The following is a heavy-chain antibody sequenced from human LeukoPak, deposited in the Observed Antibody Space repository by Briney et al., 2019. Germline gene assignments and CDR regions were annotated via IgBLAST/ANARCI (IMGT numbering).Heavy chain of an antibody. Sequence: GGSLRLSCAASGLIFSDYYMSWIRQAPGKGLEWVAVISYDGSNKYYADSVKGRFTISRDNSKNTLYLQVNSLRAEDTAVYYCAKENRERDFDYWGQGTLVTVSS. CDR2: ISYDGSNK. D-gene: IGHD5-24*01. V-gene: IGHV3-30*18. J-gene: IGHJ4*02. CDR1: GLIFSDYY. CDR3: AKENRERDFDY.